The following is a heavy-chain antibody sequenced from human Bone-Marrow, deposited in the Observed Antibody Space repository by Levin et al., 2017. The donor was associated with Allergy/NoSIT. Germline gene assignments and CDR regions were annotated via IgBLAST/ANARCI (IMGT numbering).Heavy chain of an antibody. J-gene: IGHJ2*01. D-gene: IGHD2-15*01. CDR3: ARGPRARIVVVVAVTRNWYFDL. CDR2: INHSGST. V-gene: IGHV4-34*01. Sequence: KTSETLSLTCAVYGGSFSGYYWSWIRQPPGKGLEWIGEINHSGSTNYNPSLKSRVTISVDTSKNQFSLKLSSVTAADTAVYYCARGPRARIVVVVAVTRNWYFDLWGRGTLVTVSS. CDR1: GGSFSGYY.